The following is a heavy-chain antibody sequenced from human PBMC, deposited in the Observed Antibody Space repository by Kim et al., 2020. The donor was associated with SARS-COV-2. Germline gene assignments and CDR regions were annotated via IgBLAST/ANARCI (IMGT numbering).Heavy chain of an antibody. CDR3: ARGPNPPGIAVAAVDY. D-gene: IGHD6-19*01. J-gene: IGHJ4*02. V-gene: IGHV3-30*01. Sequence: SVKGRVTISRDNSKNTLYLQMNSLRAEDTAVYYCARGPNPPGIAVAAVDYWGQGNLVTVSS.